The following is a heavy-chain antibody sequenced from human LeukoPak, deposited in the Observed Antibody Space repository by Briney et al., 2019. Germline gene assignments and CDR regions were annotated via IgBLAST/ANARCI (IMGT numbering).Heavy chain of an antibody. CDR2: IYTSGST. CDR3: AREGYSSGWYLLDY. CDR1: GGSISSYC. V-gene: IGHV4-4*07. D-gene: IGHD6-19*01. Sequence: SETLSLTCTVSGGSISSYCWSWIRQPAGKGLEWIGRIYTSGSTNYNPSLKSRVTMSVDTSKNQFSLKLSSVTAADTAVYYCAREGYSSGWYLLDYWGQGTLVTVSS. J-gene: IGHJ4*02.